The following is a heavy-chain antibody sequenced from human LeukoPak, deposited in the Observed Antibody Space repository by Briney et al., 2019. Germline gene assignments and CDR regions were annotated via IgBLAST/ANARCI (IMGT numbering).Heavy chain of an antibody. V-gene: IGHV4-39*07. CDR1: GGSISSSSYY. CDR2: INHSGST. CDR3: ARAPQADCSGGSCGDY. D-gene: IGHD2-15*01. Sequence: PSKTLSLTCTVSGGSISSSSYYWSWIRQPPGKGLEWIGEINHSGSTNYNPSLKSRVTISVDTSKNQFSLKLSSVTAADTAVYYCARAPQADCSGGSCGDYWGQGTLVTVSS. J-gene: IGHJ4*02.